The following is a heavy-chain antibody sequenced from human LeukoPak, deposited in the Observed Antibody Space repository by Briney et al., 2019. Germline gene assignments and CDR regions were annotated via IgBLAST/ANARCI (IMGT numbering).Heavy chain of an antibody. D-gene: IGHD4-17*01. Sequence: GGSLRLSCAASGFTFSSYAMSWVRQAPGKGLEWVSAISGSGGSTYYADSVKGRFTISRDNSKNTLYLQMNSLRAEDTAVYYCAKSPIDYGDYEPHHYFDYWGQGTLVTVSS. CDR1: GFTFSSYA. CDR3: AKSPIDYGDYEPHHYFDY. V-gene: IGHV3-23*01. CDR2: ISGSGGST. J-gene: IGHJ4*02.